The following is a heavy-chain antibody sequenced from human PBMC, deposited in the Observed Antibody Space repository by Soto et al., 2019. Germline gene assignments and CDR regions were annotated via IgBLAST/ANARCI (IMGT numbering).Heavy chain of an antibody. Sequence: SVKVSCKASGGTFSSYAISWVRQAPGQGLEWMGGIIPIFGTADYAQKFQGRVTITADESTSTAYMELSSLRSEDTAVYYCARVNLESYDPYYYYYGMDVWGQGTTVTVSS. CDR1: GGTFSSYA. D-gene: IGHD3-16*01. CDR2: IIPIFGTA. J-gene: IGHJ6*02. CDR3: ARVNLESYDPYYYYYGMDV. V-gene: IGHV1-69*13.